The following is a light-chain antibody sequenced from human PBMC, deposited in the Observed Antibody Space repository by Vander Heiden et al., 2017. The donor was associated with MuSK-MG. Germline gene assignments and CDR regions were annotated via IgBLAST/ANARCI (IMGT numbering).Light chain of an antibody. CDR3: QQNKTPPKT. V-gene: IGKV1-39*01. CDR1: QSISSY. J-gene: IGKJ1*01. CDR2: GAS. Sequence: DLQMTPSPSSLSASVGDRVTITCRASQSISSYLNWYQQKPGKAPKVLIYGASSLQSGVPSRFSGSGSGTDFTLIISSLQPEEFATYYCQQNKTPPKTFGQGTKVEIK.